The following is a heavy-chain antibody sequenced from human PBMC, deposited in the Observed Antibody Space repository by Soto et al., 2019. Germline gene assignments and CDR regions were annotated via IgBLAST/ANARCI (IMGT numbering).Heavy chain of an antibody. V-gene: IGHV4-39*01. D-gene: IGHD6-6*01. CDR2: IYYSGTT. J-gene: IGHJ5*02. Sequence: SETLSLTCTVSGGSIRSSSFYWGWIRQPPGKGLEWIGRIYYSGTTDYNPSLKSRVTMSVDPSKNQFSLKLSFVTAADTAVYYCARSLSKGGAARLTPPANWFDPWGQRTLDTVSS. CDR3: ARSLSKGGAARLTPPANWFDP. CDR1: GGSIRSSSFY.